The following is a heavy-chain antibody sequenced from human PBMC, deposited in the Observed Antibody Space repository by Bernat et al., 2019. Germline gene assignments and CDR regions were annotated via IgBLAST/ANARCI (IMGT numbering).Heavy chain of an antibody. CDR1: GYTFTSYA. CDR2: INADNGNT. V-gene: IGHV1-3*01. D-gene: IGHD6-19*01. J-gene: IGHJ4*01. CDR3: ARVGGSGCGFDV. Sequence: QVQLVQSGAEVKKPGASVKVSCKASGYTFTSYAMHWVRQAPGQRLEWMGWINADNGNTKYSQKFQGRVTITRDTSTSTAYMELSSLRSEDTAVYYCARVGGSGCGFDVWGQGTLVTVSS.